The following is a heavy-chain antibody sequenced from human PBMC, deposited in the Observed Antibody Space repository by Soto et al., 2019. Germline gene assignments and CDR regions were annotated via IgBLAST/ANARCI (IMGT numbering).Heavy chain of an antibody. CDR3: ARHLYSGESSGYYGY. J-gene: IGHJ4*02. V-gene: IGHV4-34*01. CDR2: INHSGST. CDR1: GGSFSGYY. D-gene: IGHD3-22*01. Sequence: PSETLSLTCAVYGGSFSGYYWSWIRQPPGKGLEWIGEINHSGSTNYNPSLKSRVTISVDSSKNHLSLKVGPVTAADTAVYYCARHLYSGESSGYYGYWGQGALVTVSS.